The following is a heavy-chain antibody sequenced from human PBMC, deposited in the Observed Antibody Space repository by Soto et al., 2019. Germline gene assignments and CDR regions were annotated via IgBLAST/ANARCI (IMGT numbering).Heavy chain of an antibody. Sequence: GGSLRLSCAASGFTFSSYSMNWVRQAPGKGLEWVSSISSSSSYIYYADSVKGRFTISRDNAKNSLYLQMNSLRAEDTAVYYCARFRANRGTTYGSGSYQGNWFDPWGQGTLVTVSS. CDR3: ARFRANRGTTYGSGSYQGNWFDP. CDR1: GFTFSSYS. J-gene: IGHJ5*02. D-gene: IGHD3-10*01. CDR2: ISSSSSYI. V-gene: IGHV3-21*01.